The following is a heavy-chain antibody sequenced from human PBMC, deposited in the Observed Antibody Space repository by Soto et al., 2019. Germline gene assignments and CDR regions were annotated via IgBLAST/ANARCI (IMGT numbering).Heavy chain of an antibody. Sequence: EVQLVESGGGLVKPGGSLRLSCVASGFTFSTYSMNWVRQAPGKGLEWVSSISSSSYYIYYSDSVKGRFSISRDYAQSSLSLQMNSLRAEDTAVYYCARHSLDGSGCSIDYWGQGTLVTVSS. D-gene: IGHD6-19*01. V-gene: IGHV3-21*01. CDR3: ARHSLDGSGCSIDY. J-gene: IGHJ4*02. CDR2: ISSSSYYI. CDR1: GFTFSTYS.